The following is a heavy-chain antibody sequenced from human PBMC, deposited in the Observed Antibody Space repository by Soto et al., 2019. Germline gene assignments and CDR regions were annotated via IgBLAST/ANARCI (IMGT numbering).Heavy chain of an antibody. D-gene: IGHD3-16*01. J-gene: IGHJ4*02. CDR1: GGSVSSGSYY. Sequence: SETLSLTCTVSGGSVSSGSYYWNWIRQPPGKGLEWIGYIFYSGTTNYNPSLKSRVTISVDTSKNQFSLKLTSVTAADTAVYYCATSLSFKFDYWGQGTLVTVSS. V-gene: IGHV4-61*01. CDR2: IFYSGTT. CDR3: ATSLSFKFDY.